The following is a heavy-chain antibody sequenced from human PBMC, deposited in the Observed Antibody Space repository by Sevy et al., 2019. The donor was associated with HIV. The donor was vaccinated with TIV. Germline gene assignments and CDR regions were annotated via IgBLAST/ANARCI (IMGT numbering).Heavy chain of an antibody. D-gene: IGHD3-22*01. CDR1: GFTFSSYS. CDR2: ISSSSSYI. J-gene: IGHJ4*02. Sequence: GGSLRLSCAASGFTFSSYSMNWVRHAPGKGLEWVSSISSSSSYIYYADSVKGRFTISRDNAKNSLYLQMNSLRAEDTAVYYCARAARGRDYYDSSGLWGQGTLVTVSS. CDR3: ARAARGRDYYDSSGL. V-gene: IGHV3-21*01.